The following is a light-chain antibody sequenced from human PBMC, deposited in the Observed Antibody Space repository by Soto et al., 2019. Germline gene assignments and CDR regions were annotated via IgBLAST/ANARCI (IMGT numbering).Light chain of an antibody. J-gene: IGKJ4*01. V-gene: IGKV3-15*01. CDR2: ATS. CDR3: QQYSKWPLT. CDR1: QSLYSN. Sequence: EIVMTQSPATLSVSPGERATLSCRASQSLYSNLAWYQQKPCQSPRLLIYATSTRATGIPARFSGSGSGTDFTLTISSLQSEDFALYYCQQYSKWPLTFGGGTKVEIK.